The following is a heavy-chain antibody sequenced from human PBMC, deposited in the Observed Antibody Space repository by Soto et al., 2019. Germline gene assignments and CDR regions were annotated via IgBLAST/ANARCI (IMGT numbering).Heavy chain of an antibody. D-gene: IGHD3-22*01. J-gene: IGHJ4*02. CDR1: GGSISGDE. V-gene: IGHV4-59*01. Sequence: PSETLCVSCTVAGGSISGDEWSWIRQPPGKGLEGIGYVYYSGSANYNAALKSRVTTSVDTSKNQLSLQLSSVTAADTAVYYCAASYYYDSSGYYKFDYSGQGSPVTVS. CDR2: VYYSGSA. CDR3: AASYYYDSSGYYKFDY.